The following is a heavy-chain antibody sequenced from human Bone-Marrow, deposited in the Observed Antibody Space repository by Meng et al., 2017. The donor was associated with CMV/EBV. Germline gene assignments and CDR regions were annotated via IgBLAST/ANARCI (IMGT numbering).Heavy chain of an antibody. CDR1: GFIFSGSA. CDR3: TRLIYGDYVPNFDF. Sequence: GFIFSGSAMHWVRQASGKGLEWVGRIRGTPNSHATAYAASVNGRFTISRDDSKNTAYLQMDSLKTEDTAVYYCTRLIYGDYVPNFDFWGQGTLVTVSS. CDR2: IRGTPNSHAT. J-gene: IGHJ4*02. D-gene: IGHD4-17*01. V-gene: IGHV3-73*01.